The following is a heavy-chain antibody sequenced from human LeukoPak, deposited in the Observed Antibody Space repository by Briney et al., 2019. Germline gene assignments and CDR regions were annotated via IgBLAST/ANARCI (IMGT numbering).Heavy chain of an antibody. CDR3: ARARKENYYDSSGRWLDR. J-gene: IGHJ5*02. Sequence: PSGTLSLTCAVSVGSISSGNWWTWVRPSPGKGLEWSGEIYHNGSRNYNPSLKRRVTMSADSFKNHFSLKLTSVTAADTAIYYCARARKENYYDSSGRWLDRWGQGTLVTVSS. CDR2: IYHNGSR. CDR1: VGSISSGNW. D-gene: IGHD3-22*01. V-gene: IGHV4-4*02.